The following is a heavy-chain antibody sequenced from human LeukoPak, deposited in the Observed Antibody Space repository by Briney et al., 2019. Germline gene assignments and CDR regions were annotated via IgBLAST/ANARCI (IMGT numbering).Heavy chain of an antibody. J-gene: IGHJ4*02. Sequence: ASVKVSCKASGYTFTDYYLHWVRQAPGQGLEWMGWVNPNSGGTNYAQKFQGRVTMTRDTSISTAYTELSRLRSDDTAMYYCARDFCDTTSCYPGGDYWGQGTLVTVSS. CDR3: ARDFCDTTSCYPGGDY. V-gene: IGHV1-2*02. CDR2: VNPNSGGT. D-gene: IGHD2-2*01. CDR1: GYTFTDYY.